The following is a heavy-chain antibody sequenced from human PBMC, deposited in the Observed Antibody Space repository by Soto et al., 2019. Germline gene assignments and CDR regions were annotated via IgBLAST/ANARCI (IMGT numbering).Heavy chain of an antibody. J-gene: IGHJ6*02. CDR1: GVSISSPHHN. V-gene: IGHV4-31*03. Sequence: SETLSLTCTVSGVSISSPHHNWSWIRQYPGKGLEWIGFIHYSGTTYYNPSLKSRVAISVDTSKNDFSLRLSSVTAADTAVYYCARDIWRYCSGGSCSGIYYYYGMDVWGQGTTVTVSS. D-gene: IGHD2-15*01. CDR2: IHYSGTT. CDR3: ARDIWRYCSGGSCSGIYYYYGMDV.